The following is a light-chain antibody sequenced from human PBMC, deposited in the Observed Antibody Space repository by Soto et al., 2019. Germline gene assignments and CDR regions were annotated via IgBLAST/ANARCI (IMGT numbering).Light chain of an antibody. Sequence: DIQMTQSPSTLSASVGDRVTLTCRASQTSINWLAGYQQKPGKAPKLLMYEASTLERGGPSRFRGSGSGTEFTLTISTLQPDDFATYYCQQYNTDSWTFGQGTKVDIK. CDR3: QQYNTDSWT. J-gene: IGKJ1*01. V-gene: IGKV1-5*01. CDR2: EAS. CDR1: QTSINW.